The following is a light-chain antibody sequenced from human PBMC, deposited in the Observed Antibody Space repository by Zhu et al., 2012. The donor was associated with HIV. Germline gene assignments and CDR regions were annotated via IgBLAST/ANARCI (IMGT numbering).Light chain of an antibody. V-gene: IGKV1-27*01. CDR1: QNVNNY. CDR2: GAS. J-gene: IGKJ4*01. Sequence: DIQMTQSPSSLSASVGDRVTITCRASQNVNNYLAWYQQRPGKVPKLLIYGASTLQSGVPSRFSGSGSGTDSTLTISCLQPEDVATYYCQKYSNDPLIFGGGTKVEIK. CDR3: QKYSNDPLI.